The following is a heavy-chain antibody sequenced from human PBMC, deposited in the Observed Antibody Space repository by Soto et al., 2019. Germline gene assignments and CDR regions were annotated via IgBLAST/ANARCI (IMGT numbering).Heavy chain of an antibody. Sequence: PGESLNISCKGSGYSFAGYWITWVRQKPGKGLEWMGRIDPSDSQTYYSPSFRGHVTISVTKSITTVFLQWSSLRASDTAMYYCARQIYDSDTGPNSQYYFDSWGQGTPITVSS. CDR2: IDPSDSQT. CDR1: GYSFAGYW. J-gene: IGHJ4*02. V-gene: IGHV5-10-1*01. D-gene: IGHD3-22*01. CDR3: ARQIYDSDTGPNSQYYFDS.